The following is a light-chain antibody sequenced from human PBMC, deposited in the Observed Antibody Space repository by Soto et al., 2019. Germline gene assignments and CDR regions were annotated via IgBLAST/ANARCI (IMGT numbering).Light chain of an antibody. CDR3: QLYGISPH. CDR2: DAT. Sequence: EIVLTQSPVIVSLSPGERATLSCRASQTVDNFLAWYQLKPGKAPRLLIYDATKRASGIPVRFTGSGSGTDFTLTINRLEPEDFAVYYCQLYGISPHFGQGTRLEIK. V-gene: IGKV3-20*01. J-gene: IGKJ5*01. CDR1: QTVDNF.